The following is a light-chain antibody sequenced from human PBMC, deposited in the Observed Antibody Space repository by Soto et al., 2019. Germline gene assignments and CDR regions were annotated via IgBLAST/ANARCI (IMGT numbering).Light chain of an antibody. Sequence: QSALTQPASVSGSPGQSITISCTGTNTDIGSHNLVSWYQHHPGQAPKLMIYEGTKWPSGVSSRFSGSKSGNTASLTISGLQAEDEADYYCCSYAGSSPGYVFGSGTQLTVL. J-gene: IGLJ7*01. CDR2: EGT. CDR3: CSYAGSSPGYV. V-gene: IGLV2-23*01. CDR1: NTDIGSHNL.